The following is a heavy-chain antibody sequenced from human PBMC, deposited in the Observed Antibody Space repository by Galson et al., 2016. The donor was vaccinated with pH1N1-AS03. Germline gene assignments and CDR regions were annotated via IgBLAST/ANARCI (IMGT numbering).Heavy chain of an antibody. Sequence: SVKVSCKASGDTFSNYAISWVRQAPGQGLEWMGGVIPTLGITKHAQNFQDRVTLTADKSTSTVYLELSSLRSEDTAAYYCAGGKRDGYNWGAVEYWGQGTQVTVSS. J-gene: IGHJ4*02. V-gene: IGHV1-69*10. CDR3: AGGKRDGYNWGAVEY. CDR1: GDTFSNYA. D-gene: IGHD5-24*01. CDR2: VIPTLGIT.